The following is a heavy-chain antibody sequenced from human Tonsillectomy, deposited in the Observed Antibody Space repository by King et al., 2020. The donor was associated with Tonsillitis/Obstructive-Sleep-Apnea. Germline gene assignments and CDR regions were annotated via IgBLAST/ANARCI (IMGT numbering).Heavy chain of an antibody. Sequence: VQLVESGGGLVQPGGSLRLSCSASGFTFSSYAMHWVRQAPGKGLEYVSAISSNGGSTYYADSVKGRFTISRDNSKNTLYLQMSSLRADDTAVYYCVKLLPSGDTAMGPDYWGQGTLVTVSS. CDR1: GFTFSSYA. CDR3: VKLLPSGDTAMGPDY. J-gene: IGHJ4*02. V-gene: IGHV3-64D*06. D-gene: IGHD5-18*01. CDR2: ISSNGGST.